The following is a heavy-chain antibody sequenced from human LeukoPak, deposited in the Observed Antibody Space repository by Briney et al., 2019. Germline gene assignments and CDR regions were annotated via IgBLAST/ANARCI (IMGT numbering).Heavy chain of an antibody. CDR2: ISGSGGST. J-gene: IGHJ4*02. CDR1: GFXFSSYA. Sequence: GGSLRLSCAASGFXFSSYAMSWVRQAPGKGLEWVSGISGSGGSTYHADSVKGRFTISRDNSKDTLFLQMNSLRAEDTAVYYCAKHEPGGVIVPFDFWGQGTLVTVSS. CDR3: AKHEPGGVIVPFDF. V-gene: IGHV3-23*01. D-gene: IGHD3-16*02.